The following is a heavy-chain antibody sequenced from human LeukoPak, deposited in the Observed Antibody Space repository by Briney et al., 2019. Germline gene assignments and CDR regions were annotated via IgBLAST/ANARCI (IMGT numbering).Heavy chain of an antibody. D-gene: IGHD6-13*01. CDR3: TTDIGNTWYSFSFDI. CDR1: GFTLSSYW. V-gene: IGHV3-74*01. Sequence: PGGSLRLSCAASGFTLSSYWMHWVRHAPGKGLVWVSRINSDGSSTSYADSVKGRFTISRDNAKNTLYLQMNSLKTDDTAVYYCTTDIGNTWYSFSFDIWGQGTMVTVSS. J-gene: IGHJ3*02. CDR2: INSDGSST.